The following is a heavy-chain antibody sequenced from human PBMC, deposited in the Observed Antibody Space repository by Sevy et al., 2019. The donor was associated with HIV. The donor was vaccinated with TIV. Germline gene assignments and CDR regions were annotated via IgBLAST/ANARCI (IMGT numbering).Heavy chain of an antibody. V-gene: IGHV3-30*18. CDR1: GFTISSYG. D-gene: IGHD3-22*01. CDR2: ISYDGSNK. Sequence: GGSLRLSCAASGFTISSYGMHWVRQAPGKGLEWVAVISYDGSNKYYADSVKGRFTISRDNSKNTLYLQMNSLRAEDTAVYYCAKVAYDSSGYGAFDIWGQGTMVTVSS. J-gene: IGHJ3*02. CDR3: AKVAYDSSGYGAFDI.